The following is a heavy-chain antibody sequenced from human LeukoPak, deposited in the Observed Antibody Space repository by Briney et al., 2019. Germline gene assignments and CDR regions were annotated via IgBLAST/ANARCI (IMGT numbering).Heavy chain of an antibody. CDR1: GFTFSMSW. D-gene: IGHD4-23*01. CDR2: INQDGTEK. CDR3: ARDGLPVALDY. V-gene: IGHV3-7*01. Sequence: PGGTLRLSCAVSGFTFSMSWMTCVRQAPGKGLEWVANINQDGTEKSYVDSVKGRFTISRDNSKNSLYLQMNSLRADDTAVYYCARDGLPVALDYWGQGTLVTVSS. J-gene: IGHJ4*02.